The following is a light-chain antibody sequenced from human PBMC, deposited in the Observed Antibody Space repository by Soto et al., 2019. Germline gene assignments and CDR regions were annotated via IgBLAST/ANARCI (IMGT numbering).Light chain of an antibody. CDR1: QSISSW. CDR3: QQYNSYWK. CDR2: DAS. Sequence: DIQMTQSPSTLSASVGDRVTITCRASQSISSWLAWYQQKPGKAPKLLIYDASSLESGVPSRFSGSGSGTEFTLSISSLQPDDFANYYCQQYNSYWKFGQGTKVEIK. J-gene: IGKJ1*01. V-gene: IGKV1-5*01.